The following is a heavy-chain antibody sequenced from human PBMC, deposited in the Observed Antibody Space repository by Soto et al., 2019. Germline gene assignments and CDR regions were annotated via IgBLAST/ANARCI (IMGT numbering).Heavy chain of an antibody. Sequence: ASVKVSCKASGYTFTSYDINWVRQATGQGLEWMGWMNPNSGNTGYAQKFQDRVTMTRNTSISTAYMELSSLRSEDTAVYYCARTPRSTGLDAFDIWGQGTMVTVSS. V-gene: IGHV1-8*02. J-gene: IGHJ3*02. CDR3: ARTPRSTGLDAFDI. CDR1: GYTFTSYD. CDR2: MNPNSGNT. D-gene: IGHD1-1*01.